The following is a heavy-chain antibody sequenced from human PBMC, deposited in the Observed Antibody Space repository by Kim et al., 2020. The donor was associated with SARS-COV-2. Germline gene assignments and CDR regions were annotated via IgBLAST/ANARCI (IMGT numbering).Heavy chain of an antibody. CDR2: INHSGST. CDR3: ARGVAAAGFFDY. CDR1: GGSFSGYY. Sequence: SETLSLTCAVYGGSFSGYYWSWIRQPPGKGLEWIGEINHSGSTNYNPSLKSRVTISVDTSKNQFSLKLSSVTAADTAVYYCARGVAAAGFFDYWGQGTLV. V-gene: IGHV4-34*01. J-gene: IGHJ4*02. D-gene: IGHD6-13*01.